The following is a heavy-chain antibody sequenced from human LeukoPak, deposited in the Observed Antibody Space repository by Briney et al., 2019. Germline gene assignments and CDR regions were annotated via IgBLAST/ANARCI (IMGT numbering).Heavy chain of an antibody. CDR1: GFTFTNYA. D-gene: IGHD3-22*01. CDR3: AKDQGDTSAYVSDY. J-gene: IGHJ4*02. Sequence: GGSLRLSCAASGFTFTNYALHWVRQAPGKGLEWVAVISYDGTNKYYADSVKGRFTISRDNSKNTVYLQMNGLRAEDTAVYYCAKDQGDTSAYVSDYWGQGTLVTVSS. V-gene: IGHV3-30-3*01. CDR2: ISYDGTNK.